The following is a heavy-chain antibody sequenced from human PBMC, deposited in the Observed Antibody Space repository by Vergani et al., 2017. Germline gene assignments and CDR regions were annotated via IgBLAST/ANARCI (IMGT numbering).Heavy chain of an antibody. J-gene: IGHJ4*02. V-gene: IGHV4-61*02. D-gene: IGHD6-13*01. CDR2: ILGSGTA. CDR1: CSSLCRVVYY. Sequence: QVQLQESGPGLVKPSQTLSLTFSVSCSSLCRVVYYLTWLRTSAGQRLEWIGDILGSGTANYNPSFQGRFSMSVATSKNQFSLTLSSGNAKDTAVYYCARGSRAAGYSGPDSWGQGTRVTVSS. CDR3: ARGSRAAGYSGPDS.